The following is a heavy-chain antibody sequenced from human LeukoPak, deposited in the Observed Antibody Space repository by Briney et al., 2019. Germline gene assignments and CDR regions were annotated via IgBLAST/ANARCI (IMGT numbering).Heavy chain of an antibody. CDR3: AKLKGWYGEGYFDY. CDR1: GFTFSSYG. D-gene: IGHD3-10*01. Sequence: PGGSLRLSCAASGFTFSSYGMHWVRQAPGKGLGWVAFIRYDGSNKYYADSVKGRFTISRDNSKNTLYLQMNSLRAEDTAVYYCAKLKGWYGEGYFDYWGQGTVVTVSS. V-gene: IGHV3-30*02. CDR2: IRYDGSNK. J-gene: IGHJ4*02.